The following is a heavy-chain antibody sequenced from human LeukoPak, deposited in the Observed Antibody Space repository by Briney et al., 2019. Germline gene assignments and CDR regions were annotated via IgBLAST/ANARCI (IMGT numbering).Heavy chain of an antibody. CDR3: ARLATPSTMAARGRSWFES. Sequence: NPSETLSLTCTVSGGSISSGSYYWSWIRQPAGKGLEWIGHIYTSGSINYNPSLKSRVTISVDTSKNQFSLKLSSVTAADTAVYYCARLATPSTMAARGRSWFESWGQGTLVTVSS. CDR2: IYTSGSI. CDR1: GGSISSGSYY. V-gene: IGHV4-61*09. J-gene: IGHJ5*01. D-gene: IGHD6-6*01.